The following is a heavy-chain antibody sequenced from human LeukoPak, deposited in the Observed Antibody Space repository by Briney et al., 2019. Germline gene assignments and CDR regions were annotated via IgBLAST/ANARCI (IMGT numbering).Heavy chain of an antibody. D-gene: IGHD2-2*02. CDR3: ARGIVVVPAAIGGYFDY. CDR1: GGTFSSYA. V-gene: IGHV1-69*13. J-gene: IGHJ4*02. Sequence: SVKVSCKASGGTFSSYAISWVRHAPGQGLEWMGGIIPIFGTANYAQKFQGRVTITADESTSTAYMELSSLRSEDTAVYYCARGIVVVPAAIGGYFDYWGQGTLVTVSS. CDR2: IIPIFGTA.